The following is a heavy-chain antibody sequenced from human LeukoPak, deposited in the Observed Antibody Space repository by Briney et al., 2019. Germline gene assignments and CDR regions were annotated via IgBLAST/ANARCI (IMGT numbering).Heavy chain of an antibody. Sequence: SETLSLTCTVSGGSISSGGYYWSWIRQHPGKGLEWIGYIYYSGSIYYDPSLKSRATISVDTSKKQFFLMLSSVTAADTAVYYCARVAPDDSAFDYWGQGALVTVSS. CDR2: IYYSGSI. J-gene: IGHJ4*02. D-gene: IGHD2-21*02. V-gene: IGHV4-31*03. CDR1: GGSISSGGYY. CDR3: ARVAPDDSAFDY.